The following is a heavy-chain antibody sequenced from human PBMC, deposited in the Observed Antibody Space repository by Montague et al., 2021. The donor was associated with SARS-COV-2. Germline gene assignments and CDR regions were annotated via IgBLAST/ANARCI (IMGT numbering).Heavy chain of an antibody. V-gene: IGHV4-39*07. CDR1: GGSIGSSSYY. CDR3: AGKSITTVQGVIMGAFDI. J-gene: IGHJ3*02. D-gene: IGHD3-10*01. Sequence: SETLSLTCTVSGGSIGSSSYYWGWIRQPPGKGLEWIGRIYNSGSTYYIPSLKSRVTISVDTSKNQFSLKLSSVTAADTAVYYCAGKSITTVQGVIMGAFDIWGQGTMVTVSS. CDR2: IYNSGST.